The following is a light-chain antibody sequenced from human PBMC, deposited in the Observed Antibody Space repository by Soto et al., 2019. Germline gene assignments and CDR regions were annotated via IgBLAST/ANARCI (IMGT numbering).Light chain of an antibody. Sequence: QSALTQPRSVSGSPGQSVTISCTGTSSDVGGYNYVSWYQQHPGKAPKLMIYNVNRRPSGVPDRFSGSKSGNTASVTISGLQAEDEADYYCCSYAVTDVVFGGGTKLTVL. J-gene: IGLJ2*01. CDR1: SSDVGGYNY. V-gene: IGLV2-11*01. CDR3: CSYAVTDVV. CDR2: NVN.